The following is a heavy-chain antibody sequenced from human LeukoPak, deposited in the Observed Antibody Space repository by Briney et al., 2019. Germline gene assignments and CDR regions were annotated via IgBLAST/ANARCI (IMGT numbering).Heavy chain of an antibody. J-gene: IGHJ4*02. V-gene: IGHV4-61*02. CDR1: GGSISSGSYY. Sequence: SETLSLTCTVSGGSISSGSYYWSWIRQPAGKGLEWIGRIYTSGSTNYNPSLKSRVTISVDTSKNQFSLKLSSVTAADTALYYCARGSSSSYHPALSWGQGTLVTVSS. CDR2: IYTSGST. CDR3: ARGSSSSYHPALS. D-gene: IGHD6-13*01.